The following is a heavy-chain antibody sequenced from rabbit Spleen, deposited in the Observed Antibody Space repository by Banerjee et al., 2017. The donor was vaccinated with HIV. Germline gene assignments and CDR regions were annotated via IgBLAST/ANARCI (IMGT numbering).Heavy chain of an antibody. J-gene: IGHJ6*01. CDR1: GFSFSSSDY. CDR3: ARDSGSSFSSYGMDL. CDR2: IDTGSSGFT. V-gene: IGHV1S40*01. Sequence: QSLEESGGDLVKPGASLTLTCTASGFSFSSSDYMCWVRQAPGKGLEWIVCIDTGSSGFTYFASWAKGRFTISKTSSTTVTLQMTSLTAADTATYFCARDSGSSFSSYGMDLWGPGTLVTVS. D-gene: IGHD8-1*01.